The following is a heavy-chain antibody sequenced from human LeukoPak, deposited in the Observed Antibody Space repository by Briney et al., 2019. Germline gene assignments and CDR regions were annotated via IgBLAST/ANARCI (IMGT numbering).Heavy chain of an antibody. V-gene: IGHV5-51*01. J-gene: IGHJ5*02. Sequence: GESLKISFKGSGYSFTSYWIGWVRQMPGKGLEWMGIIYPGDSDTRYSPSFQGQVTISADKSISTAYLQWSSLKASDTAMYYCAVSLPGGVYGDYEARWFDPWGQGTLVTVSP. CDR2: IYPGDSDT. D-gene: IGHD4-17*01. CDR3: AVSLPGGVYGDYEARWFDP. CDR1: GYSFTSYW.